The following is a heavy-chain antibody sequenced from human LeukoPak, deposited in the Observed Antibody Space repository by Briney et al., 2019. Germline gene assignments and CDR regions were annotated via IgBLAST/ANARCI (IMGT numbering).Heavy chain of an antibody. J-gene: IGHJ5*02. V-gene: IGHV3-48*01. CDR1: AFTSSSYS. Sequence: GESLRLSCAASAFTSSSYSMYWVGQAPGKGVEWVSYISSASNIIYYADSVKGRFTISRDNAKNSLYLQMNSLRAEDTAMYYCARDGWFGDYNWFDPWGQGTLVTVSS. CDR3: ARDGWFGDYNWFDP. D-gene: IGHD3-10*01. CDR2: ISSASNII.